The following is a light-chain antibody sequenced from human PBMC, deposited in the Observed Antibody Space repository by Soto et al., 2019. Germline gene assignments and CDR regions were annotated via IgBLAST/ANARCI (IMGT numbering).Light chain of an antibody. V-gene: IGKV4-1*01. J-gene: IGKJ1*01. CDR1: QSVLYSSNNKNY. CDR2: WAS. Sequence: DIVMTQSPDSLAVSLGERATINCKSSQSVLYSSNNKNYLAWYQQKPGQPPKLLIYWASTRESGVPDRFSGSGSGTDFTLTISSLQAEDVAVYYCQQYYSTFDRTFGQGTKVDIK. CDR3: QQYYSTFDRT.